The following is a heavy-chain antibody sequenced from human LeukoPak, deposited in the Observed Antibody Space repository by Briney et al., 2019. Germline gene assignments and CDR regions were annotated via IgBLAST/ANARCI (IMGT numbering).Heavy chain of an antibody. CDR1: GFTFSGYA. Sequence: GRSLRLSCAASGFTFSGYAMHWVRQAPGKGLEWVAVISYDGSNEYYADSVKGRFTISSDNSKSTLYLQMNSLSVEDTAVYYCARVGYYASGPFSYFDYWGQGTLVTVSS. CDR3: ARVGYYASGPFSYFDY. V-gene: IGHV3-30-3*01. J-gene: IGHJ4*02. D-gene: IGHD3-10*01. CDR2: ISYDGSNE.